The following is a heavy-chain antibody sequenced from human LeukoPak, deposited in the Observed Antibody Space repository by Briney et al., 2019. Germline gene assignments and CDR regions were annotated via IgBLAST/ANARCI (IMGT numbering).Heavy chain of an antibody. D-gene: IGHD6-13*01. CDR1: GGSISSGDYY. CDR3: ASSIAAAGTSFDY. J-gene: IGHJ4*02. CDR2: IYYSGRT. Sequence: SETLSLTCTVSGGSISSGDYYWSWIRQPPGKGLEWIGYIYYSGRTYYNPSLKSRVTISVDTSKNQFSLKLSSVTAADTAVYYCASSIAAAGTSFDYWGQGTLVTVSS. V-gene: IGHV4-30-4*01.